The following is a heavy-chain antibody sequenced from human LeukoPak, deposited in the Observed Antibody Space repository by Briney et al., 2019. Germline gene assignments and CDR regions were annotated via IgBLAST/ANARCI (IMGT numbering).Heavy chain of an antibody. CDR3: AHRKNYYDSSVFDN. CDR2: IYWDDDR. J-gene: IGHJ4*02. Sequence: SAPTLVNPTQTLTLTCTFSGFSLNTRGVGVGWIRQLPGRALEWLALIYWDDDRRYSPSLKSRLTITKDTSKNQVVLTMTNMDPVDTATYFCAHRKNYYDSSVFDNWGQGTLVTVSS. CDR1: GFSLNTRGVG. D-gene: IGHD3-22*01. V-gene: IGHV2-5*02.